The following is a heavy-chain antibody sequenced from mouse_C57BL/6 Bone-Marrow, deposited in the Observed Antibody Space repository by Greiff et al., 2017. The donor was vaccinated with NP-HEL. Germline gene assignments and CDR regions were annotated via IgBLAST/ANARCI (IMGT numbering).Heavy chain of an antibody. Sequence: QVQLQQPGAELVRPGTSVKLSCKASGYTFTSYWMHWVKQRPGQGLEWIGVIDPSDSYTNYNQKFKGKATLTVDTSSNTAYMQLSSLTSEDSAVYYYARTKIDNLDYWGQGTTLPVSS. CDR1: GYTFTSYW. CDR2: IDPSDSYT. D-gene: IGHD1-3*01. CDR3: ARTKIDNLDY. J-gene: IGHJ2*01. V-gene: IGHV1-59*01.